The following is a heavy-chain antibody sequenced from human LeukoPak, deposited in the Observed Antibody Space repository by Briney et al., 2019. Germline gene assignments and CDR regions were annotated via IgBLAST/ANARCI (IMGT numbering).Heavy chain of an antibody. J-gene: IGHJ6*02. CDR2: IYYSGST. CDR3: ARSFNGVDV. CDR1: GFTFSSYA. V-gene: IGHV4-39*01. Sequence: PGGSLRLSCAASGFTFSSYAMSWIRQPPGKGLEWIGNIYYSGSTNYNPSLKSRVTISVDTSKNQFSLKLSSVTAADTAVYYCARSFNGVDVWGQGTTVTVSS.